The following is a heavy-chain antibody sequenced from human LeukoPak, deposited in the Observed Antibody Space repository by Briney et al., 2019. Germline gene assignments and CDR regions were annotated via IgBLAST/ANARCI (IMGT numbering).Heavy chain of an antibody. CDR1: GFTFDDYA. V-gene: IGHV3-9*01. J-gene: IGHJ4*02. D-gene: IGHD6-19*01. Sequence: GGSLRLSCAASGFTFDDYAMHWVRQAPGKGLEWVSGISWNSGSIGYADSVKGRFTISRDNAKNSLYLQMNSLRAEDTALYYCAKEVYSSQFDYWGQGTLVTVSS. CDR2: ISWNSGSI. CDR3: AKEVYSSQFDY.